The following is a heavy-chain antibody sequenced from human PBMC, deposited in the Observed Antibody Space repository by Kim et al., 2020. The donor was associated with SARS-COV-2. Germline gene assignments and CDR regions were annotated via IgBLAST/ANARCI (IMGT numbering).Heavy chain of an antibody. V-gene: IGHV3-23*01. J-gene: IGHJ4*02. CDR3: AKERVGSGWGSYLVY. CDR2: IGVGGST. D-gene: IGHD2-15*01. CDR1: GFTFSNSG. Sequence: GGSLRLSCTASGFTFSNSGMAWVRQAPGKGQEWVSAIGVGGSTFYPDSVRGRFIISCDNSDNTLYLQMNSLRDEDTAIYYCAKERVGSGWGSYLVYCSQG.